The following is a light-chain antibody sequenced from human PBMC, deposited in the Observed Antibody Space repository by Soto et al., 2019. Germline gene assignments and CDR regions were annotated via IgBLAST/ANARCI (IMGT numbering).Light chain of an antibody. CDR3: CSYAASYSWV. CDR1: SSNVGGYSY. J-gene: IGLJ3*02. Sequence: QSALTQPRSVSGSPGQSVTISCTGTSSNVGGYSYVSWYQQHPGIAPQLIIYDVTKRPSGVPDRFSGSKSGNTASLTISGLQAEDESDYYCCSYAASYSWVFGGGTKLTVL. CDR2: DVT. V-gene: IGLV2-11*01.